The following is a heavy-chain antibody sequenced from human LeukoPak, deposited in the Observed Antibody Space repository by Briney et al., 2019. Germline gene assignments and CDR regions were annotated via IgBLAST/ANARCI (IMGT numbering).Heavy chain of an antibody. D-gene: IGHD6-19*01. CDR2: LIPSLSVT. V-gene: IGHV1-69*02. Sequence: SSVTVSCKASGGTFSGYTINWLRQAPGQRLEWMGRLIPSLSVTNYARKFQGRVSITAVISTSTAYLDLSSLKSEDTAVYYCARGTEQWLSSFDSWGQGTLVTVSS. CDR3: ARGTEQWLSSFDS. CDR1: GGTFSGYT. J-gene: IGHJ4*02.